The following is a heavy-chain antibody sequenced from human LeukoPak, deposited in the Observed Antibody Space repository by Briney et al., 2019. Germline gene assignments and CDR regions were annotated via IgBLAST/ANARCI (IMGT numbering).Heavy chain of an antibody. CDR3: ARDPAYGDYDGWFDP. D-gene: IGHD4-17*01. V-gene: IGHV4-59*01. Sequence: SETLSLTCTVSGGSISSYYWSWIRQPPGKGLEWIGYIYYSGSTNYNPSLKSRVTISVDTSKNQFSLKLSSVTAADTAVYYCARDPAYGDYDGWFDPWGQGTLVTVSS. CDR1: GGSISSYY. J-gene: IGHJ5*02. CDR2: IYYSGST.